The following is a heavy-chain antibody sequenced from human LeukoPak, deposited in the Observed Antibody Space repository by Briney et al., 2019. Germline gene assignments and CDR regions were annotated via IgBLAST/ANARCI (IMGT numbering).Heavy chain of an antibody. CDR3: TTDGGDYDDY. D-gene: IGHD3-16*01. CDR1: GFTFSNAW. J-gene: IGHJ4*02. V-gene: IGHV3-15*01. Sequence: GGSLRLSCAASGFTFSNAWMSWVRQGPGKGLEWVGRIKSKADGGTTDYVAPVKGRITISRDDSKNTVYLQMNSLKTEDTAVYYCTTDGGDYDDYWGQGTLVTVSS. CDR2: IKSKADGGTT.